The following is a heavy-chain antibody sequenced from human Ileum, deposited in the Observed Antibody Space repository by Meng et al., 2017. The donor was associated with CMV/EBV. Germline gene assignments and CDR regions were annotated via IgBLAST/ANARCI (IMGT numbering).Heavy chain of an antibody. J-gene: IGHJ4*02. Sequence: CTFSGGSISCSNFYWGWIRQPPGKRLEWIGYMYYSGNTYYSPSLKSRVTMSKDTSKNQFSLKLNSVTAADTAVYYCARLGYQLLSDYWGQGTLVTVSS. CDR2: MYYSGNT. V-gene: IGHV4-39*01. CDR1: GGSISCSNFY. D-gene: IGHD6-13*01. CDR3: ARLGYQLLSDY.